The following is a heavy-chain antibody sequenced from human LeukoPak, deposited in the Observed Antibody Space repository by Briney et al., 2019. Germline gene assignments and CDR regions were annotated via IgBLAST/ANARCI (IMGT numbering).Heavy chain of an antibody. CDR3: ARIRCGHTNGICYNY. Sequence: PSETLSLTCSVSGGSINSNSHQWDWIRQAPGKGPEWIGNVYYSGTTSYNPSLRSRVTISVDTSKNQFSLRLSSVTAADTAVYYCARIRCGHTNGICYNYWGQGTLVTVSS. D-gene: IGHD2-8*01. J-gene: IGHJ4*02. CDR2: VYYSGTT. V-gene: IGHV4-39*01. CDR1: GGSINSNSHQ.